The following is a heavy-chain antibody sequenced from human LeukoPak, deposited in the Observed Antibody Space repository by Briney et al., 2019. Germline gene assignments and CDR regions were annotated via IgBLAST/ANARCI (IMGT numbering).Heavy chain of an antibody. D-gene: IGHD1-26*01. CDR3: ARDLVGATPYFDY. CDR1: GGTFSSYA. CDR2: INPSGGST. Sequence: ASVKVSCKASGGTFSSYAISWVRQAPGQGLEWMGIINPSGGSTSYAQKFQGRVTMTRDTSTSTVYMELSSLRSEDTAVYYCARDLVGATPYFDYWGQGTLVTVSS. J-gene: IGHJ4*02. V-gene: IGHV1-46*01.